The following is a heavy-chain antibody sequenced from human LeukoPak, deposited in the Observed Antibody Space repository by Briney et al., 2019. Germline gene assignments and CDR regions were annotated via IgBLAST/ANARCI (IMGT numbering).Heavy chain of an antibody. Sequence: SETLSLTCIVSGGSVSSGSYYWSWIRQPPGQELDWIGNIYISVRTNYNPSLKSRGTISVDTSKNQLSLKLSSVTAADTAVYFCVRDLVATIDHYYYGMDVWGQGTTVTVSS. CDR1: GGSVSSGSYY. CDR3: VRDLVATIDHYYYGMDV. V-gene: IGHV4-61*01. J-gene: IGHJ6*02. D-gene: IGHD5-12*01. CDR2: IYISVRT.